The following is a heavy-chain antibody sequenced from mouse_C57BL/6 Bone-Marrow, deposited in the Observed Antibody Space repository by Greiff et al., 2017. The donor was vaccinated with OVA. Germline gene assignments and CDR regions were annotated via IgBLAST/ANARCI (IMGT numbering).Heavy chain of an antibody. D-gene: IGHD2-2*01. Sequence: VQLQQSGAELVRPGASVTLSCKASGYTFTDYEMHWVKQTPVHGLEWIGAIDPETGGTAYNQKFKGKAILTADKSSSTAYMELRSLTSEDSAVYYCTRGGLWLRHYYFDYWGQGTTLTVSS. CDR3: TRGGLWLRHYYFDY. V-gene: IGHV1-15*01. CDR1: GYTFTDYE. CDR2: IDPETGGT. J-gene: IGHJ2*01.